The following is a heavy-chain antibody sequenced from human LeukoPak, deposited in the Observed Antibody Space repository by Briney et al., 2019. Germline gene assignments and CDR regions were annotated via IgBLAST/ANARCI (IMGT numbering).Heavy chain of an antibody. V-gene: IGHV1-46*01. CDR3: ARGKPVTGTPDYYSYGMDV. CDR2: INPSGGST. CDR1: GYTFTNYY. D-gene: IGHD1-20*01. Sequence: GASVKVSCKASGYTFTNYYMHWVRQAPGQGLEWMGIINPSGGSTSYAQKFQGRVTMTRDTSTSTVYMELSSLRSEDTAVYYCARGKPVTGTPDYYSYGMDVWGQGTMVTVSS. J-gene: IGHJ6*02.